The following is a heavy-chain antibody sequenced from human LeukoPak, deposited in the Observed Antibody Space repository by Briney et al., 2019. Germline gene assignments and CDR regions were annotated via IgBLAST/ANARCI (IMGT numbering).Heavy chain of an antibody. V-gene: IGHV1-18*01. J-gene: IGHJ6*03. D-gene: IGHD3-3*01. CDR1: GYSFTSYG. Sequence: ASVKVSCKASGYSFTSYGISWVRQAPGQGLEWMGWISPYNGNTNYAQKIQGRVTMTTDTSTSTAYMELRSLRSDDTAVYYCARDTPPADFWSGYYTSYYYYMDVWGKGTTVTVSS. CDR2: ISPYNGNT. CDR3: ARDTPPADFWSGYYTSYYYYMDV.